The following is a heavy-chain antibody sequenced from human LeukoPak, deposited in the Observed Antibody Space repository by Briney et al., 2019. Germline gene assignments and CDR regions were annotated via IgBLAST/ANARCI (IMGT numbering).Heavy chain of an antibody. Sequence: GESLKISCKGSGYSFTSYWIGWVRQMPGKGLEWMGIIYPGDSDTRYSPSFQGQVTISADKSISTAYLQWSSLKASDTAMYYCARPGVPAAGGNHDAFDIWGQGTMVTVSS. V-gene: IGHV5-51*01. J-gene: IGHJ3*02. CDR1: GYSFTSYW. CDR3: ARPGVPAAGGNHDAFDI. D-gene: IGHD2-2*01. CDR2: IYPGDSDT.